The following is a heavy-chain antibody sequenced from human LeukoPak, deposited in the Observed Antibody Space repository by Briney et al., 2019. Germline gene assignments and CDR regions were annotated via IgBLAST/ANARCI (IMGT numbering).Heavy chain of an antibody. J-gene: IGHJ4*02. V-gene: IGHV4-59*12. Sequence: SETLSLTCTVSGGSISGYYWSWIRQPPGKGLEWIAYIYYGGSTNYNPSLKSRVTILVDTSKNQFSLKLSSVTAADTAVYYCARGQGFLDYWGQGTLVTVSS. CDR3: ARGQGFLDY. D-gene: IGHD3-3*01. CDR2: IYYGGST. CDR1: GGSISGYY.